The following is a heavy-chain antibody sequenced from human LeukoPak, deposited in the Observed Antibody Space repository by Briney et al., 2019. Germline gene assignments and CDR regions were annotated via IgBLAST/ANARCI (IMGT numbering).Heavy chain of an antibody. Sequence: SQTLSLTCAISGDSVSSNSAAWNWIRQSPSRGLEWLGRTYYRSKWYNDYAVSVKSRITINPDTSKNQFSLQLNSVTPEDTAVYYCARRLAVADNWNDAFDIWGQGTMVTVSS. CDR2: TYYRSKWYN. CDR3: ARRLAVADNWNDAFDI. V-gene: IGHV6-1*01. J-gene: IGHJ3*02. D-gene: IGHD1-20*01. CDR1: GDSVSSNSAA.